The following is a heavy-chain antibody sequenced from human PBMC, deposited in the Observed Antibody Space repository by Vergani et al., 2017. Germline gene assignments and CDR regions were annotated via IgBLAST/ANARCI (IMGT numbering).Heavy chain of an antibody. D-gene: IGHD1-26*01. V-gene: IGHV1-46*01. J-gene: IGHJ5*02. CDR3: ARAGTEPEVGGWFDP. Sequence: QVQLVQSGAEVKKPGASVKVSCKASGYTFTSYYMHLVRQAPGQGREWMGIINPSGGSTSYAHKLQGKVTMTRDTSTSTVYMELSSLRSEDTAVYYCARAGTEPEVGGWFDPWGQGTLVTVSS. CDR1: GYTFTSYY. CDR2: INPSGGST.